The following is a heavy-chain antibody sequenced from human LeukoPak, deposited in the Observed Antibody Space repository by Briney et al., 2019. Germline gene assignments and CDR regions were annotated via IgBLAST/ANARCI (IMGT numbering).Heavy chain of an antibody. D-gene: IGHD3-22*01. CDR2: IIPIYGTT. CDR1: GYTFTSYY. V-gene: IGHV1-69*06. Sequence: SVKVSCKASGYTFTSYYIFWVRQAPGQGLEWMGGIIPIYGTTNYAQKFQGRVTITADKSTSTVYMEQSSLRSDDTAVYYCARGPLLDNSGYLGTDWGQGTLVTVSS. CDR3: ARGPLLDNSGYLGTD. J-gene: IGHJ4*02.